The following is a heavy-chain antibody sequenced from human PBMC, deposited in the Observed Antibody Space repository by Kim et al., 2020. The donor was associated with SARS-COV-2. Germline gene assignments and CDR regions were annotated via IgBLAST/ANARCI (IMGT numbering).Heavy chain of an antibody. D-gene: IGHD4-4*01. V-gene: IGHV2-5*01. CDR3: AHRQVSYSNGYFDY. Sequence: SPSLKSRLTITKDTSKNQVVLTMTNMDPVDTATYYCAHRQVSYSNGYFDYWGQGTLVTVSS. J-gene: IGHJ4*02.